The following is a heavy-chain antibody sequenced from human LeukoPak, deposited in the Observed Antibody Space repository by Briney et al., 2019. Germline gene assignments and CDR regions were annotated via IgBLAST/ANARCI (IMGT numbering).Heavy chain of an antibody. J-gene: IGHJ4*02. Sequence: SVKVSCKASGGTFSSYAISWVRQAPGQGLEWMGGIIPIFGTANYAQKFQGRVTITTDESTSTAYMELSSLRSEDTAVYYCARDAGGSYGDYGHYFDYWGQGTLVTVSS. D-gene: IGHD4-17*01. CDR3: ARDAGGSYGDYGHYFDY. CDR1: GGTFSSYA. V-gene: IGHV1-69*05. CDR2: IIPIFGTA.